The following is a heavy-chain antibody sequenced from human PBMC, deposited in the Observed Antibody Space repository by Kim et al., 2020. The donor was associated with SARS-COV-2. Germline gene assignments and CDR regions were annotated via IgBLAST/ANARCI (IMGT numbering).Heavy chain of an antibody. J-gene: IGHJ4*02. V-gene: IGHV3-23*01. CDR1: GFASNRNL. Sequence: GGSLRLSCAASGFASNRNLMSWVRQAPGMGLEWVATLSTSATSTYYADSVKGRFTISRDDSKNTLFLQMNSLRAEDTAVYYCAKHRMEIDYWGQGTLVTVSS. CDR3: AKHRMEIDY. D-gene: IGHD1-1*01. CDR2: LSTSATST.